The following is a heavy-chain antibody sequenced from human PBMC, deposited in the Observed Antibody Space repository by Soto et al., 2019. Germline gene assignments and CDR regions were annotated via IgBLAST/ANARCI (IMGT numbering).Heavy chain of an antibody. V-gene: IGHV4-4*07. CDR3: ASRYCTTTSCYDNWFDP. CDR2: VYTSGSSNTGST. J-gene: IGHJ5*02. Sequence: SETLSLTCTVAGGSISSYYCSWIRQPAGKGLEWIGRVYTSGSSNTGSTKYNPAFKSRVTMSVDLSKDQFSLKLTSLTAADTAVYYCASRYCTTTSCYDNWFDPWGQGTLVTVSS. D-gene: IGHD2-2*01. CDR1: GGSISSYY.